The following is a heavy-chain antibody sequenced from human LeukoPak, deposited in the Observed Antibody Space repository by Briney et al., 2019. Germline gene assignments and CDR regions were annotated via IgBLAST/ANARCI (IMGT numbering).Heavy chain of an antibody. CDR2: ISSSSSYI. D-gene: IGHD3-10*01. CDR1: GFTFITYS. CDR3: AKSGDYYGSGSYLDY. J-gene: IGHJ4*02. Sequence: PGGSLRLSCAASGFTFITYSMNWVRQAPGKGLEWVSSISSSSSYIYYADSVKGRFTISKDNSKNSLYPQMNGLRAVDTALYYCAKSGDYYGSGSYLDYWGQGALVTVSS. V-gene: IGHV3-21*04.